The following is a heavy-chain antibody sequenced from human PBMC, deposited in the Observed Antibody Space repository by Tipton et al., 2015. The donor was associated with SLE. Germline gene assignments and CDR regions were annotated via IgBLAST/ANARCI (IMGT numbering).Heavy chain of an antibody. D-gene: IGHD4-23*01. V-gene: IGHV3-7*05. CDR2: IRQDGSER. CDR1: GFTFSDYF. J-gene: IGHJ4*02. CDR3: RNDGGPETY. Sequence: GSLRLSCAVSGFTFSDYFMSWIRQAPGKGLEWVANIRQDGSERNYMDSVKGRFTVSRDNAKNSLYLQMDSLRAEDTAIYYCRNDGGPETYWGRGTLVTVSS.